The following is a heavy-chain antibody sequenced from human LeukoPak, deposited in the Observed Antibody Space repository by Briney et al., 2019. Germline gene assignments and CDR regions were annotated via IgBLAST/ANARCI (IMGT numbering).Heavy chain of an antibody. D-gene: IGHD3-22*01. Sequence: SETLSLTCTVTGGSISSSSYYWGWLRQPPGKGLEWIGSIYYSGSTYYNPSLKSRVTISVDTSKNQFSLKLSSVTAADTAVYYCAVQLWPRYYYDSSGYYRKSQSGDYWGQGTLVTVSS. J-gene: IGHJ4*02. CDR3: AVQLWPRYYYDSSGYYRKSQSGDY. V-gene: IGHV4-39*07. CDR1: GGSISSSSYY. CDR2: IYYSGST.